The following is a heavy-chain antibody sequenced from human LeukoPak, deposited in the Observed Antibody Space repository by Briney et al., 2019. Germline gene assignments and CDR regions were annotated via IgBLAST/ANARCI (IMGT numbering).Heavy chain of an antibody. CDR2: IKQDGSEK. D-gene: IGHD3-3*01. CDR1: GFTFSSYW. J-gene: IGHJ6*03. Sequence: PGGSLRLSCAASGFTFSSYWMCWVRQAPGKGLEWVANIKQDGSEKYYVDSVKGRFTISRDNAKNSLYLQMNSLRAEDTAVYYCARSIRFLEWLLVDYYYYMDVWGKGTTVTVSS. CDR3: ARSIRFLEWLLVDYYYYMDV. V-gene: IGHV3-7*01.